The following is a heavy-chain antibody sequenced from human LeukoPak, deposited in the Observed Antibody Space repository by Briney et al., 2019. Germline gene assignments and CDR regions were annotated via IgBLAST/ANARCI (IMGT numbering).Heavy chain of an antibody. D-gene: IGHD6-13*01. V-gene: IGHV4-59*01. CDR3: ARGQLIAAPRPNYFDY. J-gene: IGHJ4*02. CDR1: GGSISSYY. Sequence: SETLSLTCSVSGGSISSYYWTWIRQPPEKGLEWIGYIFYSGSTNYNPSLKSRVTISVDTSKNQFSLKLSSVTAADTAVYYCARGQLIAAPRPNYFDYWGQGTLVTVSS. CDR2: IFYSGST.